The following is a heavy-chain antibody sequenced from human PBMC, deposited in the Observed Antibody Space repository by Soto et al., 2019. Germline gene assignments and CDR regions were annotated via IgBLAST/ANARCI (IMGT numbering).Heavy chain of an antibody. CDR1: GFTLSNYA. CDR3: AKDRGWNYEGDFDY. CDR2: ISGSGGGT. V-gene: IGHV3-23*01. D-gene: IGHD1-7*01. J-gene: IGHJ4*02. Sequence: PGRSLRLSCAASGFTLSNYAMIWVRQAPGKGLEWVSAISGSGGGTHYACSVKGRFTISRDNSKNPLYLQMTSLRAEDMAVYYCAKDRGWNYEGDFDYWAQGTLVTVYS.